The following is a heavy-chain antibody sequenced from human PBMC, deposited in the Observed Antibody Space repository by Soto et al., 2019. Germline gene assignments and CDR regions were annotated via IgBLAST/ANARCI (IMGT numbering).Heavy chain of an antibody. CDR1: GGTFSSYA. V-gene: IGHV1-69*13. CDR3: AKNSYGLLSLFDY. CDR2: IIPIFGTA. J-gene: IGHJ4*02. Sequence: SVKVSCKASGGTFSSYAISWVRQAPGQGLEWMGGIIPIFGTANYAQKFQGRVTITADESTSTAYMELSSLRSEDMAVYYCAKNSYGLLSLFDYWGQGTLVTVSS. D-gene: IGHD5-18*01.